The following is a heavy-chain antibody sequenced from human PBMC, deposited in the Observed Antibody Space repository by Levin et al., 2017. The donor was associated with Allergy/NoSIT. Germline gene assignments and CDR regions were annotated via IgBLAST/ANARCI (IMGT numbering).Heavy chain of an antibody. CDR1: GFTFSSYA. CDR3: AKDSLIYSGYGCTIDY. V-gene: IGHV3-23*01. J-gene: IGHJ4*02. CDR2: ISGSGGST. Sequence: GESLKISGAASGFTFSSYAMSWVRQAPGKGLEWVSAISGSGGSTYYADSVKGRFTISRDNSKNTLYLQMNSLRAEDTAVYYCAKDSLIYSGYGCTIDYWGQGTLVTVSS. D-gene: IGHD5-12*01.